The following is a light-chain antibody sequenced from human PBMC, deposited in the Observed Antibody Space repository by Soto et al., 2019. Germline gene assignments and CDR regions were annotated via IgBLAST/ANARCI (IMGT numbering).Light chain of an antibody. CDR2: DVS. CDR1: SSDVGVYNY. V-gene: IGLV2-14*01. J-gene: IGLJ1*01. CDR3: SSYTSSSTPYV. Sequence: QSVLTQPASVSGSPGQSITISCTGTSSDVGVYNYVSWYQQHPGKVPKLMIYDVSNRPSGVSNRFSGSKSGNTASLTISVLQAEDEADYYCSSYTSSSTPYVFGTGTKVTVL.